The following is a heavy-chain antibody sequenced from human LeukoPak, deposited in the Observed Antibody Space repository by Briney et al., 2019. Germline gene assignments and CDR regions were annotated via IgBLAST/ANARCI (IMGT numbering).Heavy chain of an antibody. J-gene: IGHJ4*02. CDR2: ISVYNGNT. Sequence: ASVKVSCKASGYTFTSYGISWVRQAPGQGLEWMGWISVYNGNTNYAQKLQGRVTMTTDTPTSTAYMELSSLRSEDTAVYYCARMSEGYGSTYLDYWGQGTLVTVSS. CDR3: ARMSEGYGSTYLDY. V-gene: IGHV1-18*01. CDR1: GYTFTSYG. D-gene: IGHD5/OR15-5a*01.